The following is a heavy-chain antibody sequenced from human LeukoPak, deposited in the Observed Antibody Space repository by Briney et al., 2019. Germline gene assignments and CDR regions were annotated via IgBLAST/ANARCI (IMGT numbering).Heavy chain of an antibody. J-gene: IGHJ4*02. CDR3: ARDRGSSSLILTN. CDR1: GFTFSSYG. V-gene: IGHV3-30*03. CDR2: ISYDGSNK. Sequence: GGSLRLSCAAPGFTFSSYGMHWVRQAPGKGLEWVAVISYDGSNKYYADSVKGRFTISRDNSKNTLYLQMNSLRAEDTAVYYCARDRGSSSLILTNWGQGTLVTVSS. D-gene: IGHD6-13*01.